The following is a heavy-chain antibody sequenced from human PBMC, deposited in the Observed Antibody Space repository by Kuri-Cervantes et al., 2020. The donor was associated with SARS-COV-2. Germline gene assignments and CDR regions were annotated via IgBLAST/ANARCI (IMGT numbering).Heavy chain of an antibody. J-gene: IGHJ6*02. CDR3: ARGVTIFGEDV. Sequence: SETLSLTCTVFGGSVSSGSYYWSWIRQPPGKGLEWIGYIYYSGSTNYNPSLKSRVTISVDTSKNQFSLKLSSVTAADTAVYYCARGVTIFGEDVWGQGTTVTVSS. D-gene: IGHD3-3*01. V-gene: IGHV4-61*01. CDR2: IYYSGST. CDR1: GGSVSSGSYY.